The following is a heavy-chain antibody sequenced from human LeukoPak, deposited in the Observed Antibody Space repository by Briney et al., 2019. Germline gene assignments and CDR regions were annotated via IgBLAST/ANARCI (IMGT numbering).Heavy chain of an antibody. CDR3: ARSRYDSSGYESSAEYFQH. CDR2: ITGSGALT. J-gene: IGHJ1*01. Sequence: PGGSLRLSCAASGFTFSNYAMTWVRQAPGKGLEWVSSITGSGALTYYADSVKGRFTISRDNSKNTLYLQMNSLRGEDTAVYYCARSRYDSSGYESSAEYFQHWGQGTLVTVSS. D-gene: IGHD3-22*01. V-gene: IGHV3-23*01. CDR1: GFTFSNYA.